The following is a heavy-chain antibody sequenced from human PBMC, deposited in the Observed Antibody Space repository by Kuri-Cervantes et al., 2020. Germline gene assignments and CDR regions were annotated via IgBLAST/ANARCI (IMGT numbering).Heavy chain of an antibody. D-gene: IGHD5-12*01. CDR1: GFTFSSYS. J-gene: IGHJ4*02. V-gene: IGHV3-21*01. CDR3: AIASRDIASPG. Sequence: LSLTCAASGFTFSSYSMNWVRQAPGKGLEWVSSISSSSSYIYYADSVKGRFTISRDNAKNSLYLQMNSLRAEDTAVYYCAIASRDIASPGWGQGTLVTVSS. CDR2: ISSSSSYI.